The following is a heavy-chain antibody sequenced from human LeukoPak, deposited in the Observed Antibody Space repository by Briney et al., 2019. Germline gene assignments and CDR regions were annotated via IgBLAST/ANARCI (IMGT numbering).Heavy chain of an antibody. J-gene: IGHJ4*02. CDR1: GGSISTYC. CDR3: AGDRSGYSEYYFDY. CDR2: IYPSGST. Sequence: SETLSLTCTVSGGSISTYCWSWIRQPAGKGLEWIGRIYPSGSTNYNPSLKSRVTISIDKSKNQFSLNMTSVTAADTAVYYCAGDRSGYSEYYFDYWGQGTLVTVSS. D-gene: IGHD5-12*01. V-gene: IGHV4-4*07.